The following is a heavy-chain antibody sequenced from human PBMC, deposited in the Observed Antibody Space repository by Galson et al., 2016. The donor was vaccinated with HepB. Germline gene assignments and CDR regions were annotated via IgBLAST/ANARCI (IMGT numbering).Heavy chain of an antibody. J-gene: IGHJ3*01. CDR3: ARVLWIHLWLRAFDL. Sequence: SLRLSCAVSGFRLSDYGMHWVRQTPDKGLEWLSVIWYDESEKYYADSVKGRFTISRDNSKNTLYLQMHSLRVEDTAVYYCARVLWIHLWLRAFDLWGQGTMVTVSS. CDR1: GFRLSDYG. D-gene: IGHD5-18*01. CDR2: IWYDESEK. V-gene: IGHV3-33*01.